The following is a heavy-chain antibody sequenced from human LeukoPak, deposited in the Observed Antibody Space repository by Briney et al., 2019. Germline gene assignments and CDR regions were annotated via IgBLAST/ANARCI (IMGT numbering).Heavy chain of an antibody. CDR3: ARKKWEPTSNDAFDI. Sequence: PGGSLRLSCAASTFSFRNFAMSWVRLAPGKGLEWVSGISDSGHRTDYADSVEGRFTISRDNSKNTLYLQMDSLRAEDTALYYCARKKWEPTSNDAFDIWGKGTMVTVSS. J-gene: IGHJ3*02. V-gene: IGHV3-23*01. CDR1: TFSFRNFA. D-gene: IGHD1-26*01. CDR2: ISDSGHRT.